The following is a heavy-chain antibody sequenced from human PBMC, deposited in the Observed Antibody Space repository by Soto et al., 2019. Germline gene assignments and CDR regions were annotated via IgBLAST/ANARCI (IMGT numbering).Heavy chain of an antibody. CDR2: INPSGGST. V-gene: IGHV1-46*01. CDR3: ARGYGTGTFDY. J-gene: IGHJ4*02. CDR1: GYTFTSYY. D-gene: IGHD1-1*01. Sequence: QVQLVQSGAEVKKPGASVKVSCKASGYTFTSYYMHWVRQAPGQGLEWMGIINPSGGSTSYAQKFQGRVTMTRDTSTSAVYIELSSLRSEDTAVYYCARGYGTGTFDYWGQGTLVTVSS.